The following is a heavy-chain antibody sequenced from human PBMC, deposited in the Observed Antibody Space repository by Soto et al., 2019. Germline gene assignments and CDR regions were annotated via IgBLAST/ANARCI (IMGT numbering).Heavy chain of an antibody. V-gene: IGHV1-18*01. CDR2: ISVFNGYA. J-gene: IGHJ5*01. Sequence: QVQLVQSGPELNKPGASVKVSCKTSGYSFHNSGISWVRQAPGQGLEWMGWISVFNGYAHYAQKFQGRVIMTADTFTNTAYMELRGLRSDDTAMYYCSKNGTTWFASWGQGTPVTVSS. CDR3: SKNGTTWFAS. D-gene: IGHD1-1*01. CDR1: GYSFHNSG.